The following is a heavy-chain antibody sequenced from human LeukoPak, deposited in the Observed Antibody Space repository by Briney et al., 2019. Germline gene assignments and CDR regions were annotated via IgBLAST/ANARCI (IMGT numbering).Heavy chain of an antibody. J-gene: IGHJ4*02. CDR3: ASLVGATTSRDY. CDR1: GGSISSYY. V-gene: IGHV4-59*01. Sequence: SETLSLTCTVSGGSISSYYWSWIRQPPGKGLEWIGYIYYSGSTNYNPSLKSRVTISVDTSKNQFSLKLSSVTAADTAVYYCASLVGATTSRDYWGQGTLVTVSS. CDR2: IYYSGST. D-gene: IGHD1-26*01.